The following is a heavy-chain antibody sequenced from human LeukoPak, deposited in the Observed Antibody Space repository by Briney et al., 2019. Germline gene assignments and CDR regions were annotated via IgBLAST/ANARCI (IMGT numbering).Heavy chain of an antibody. CDR3: ARDARGYSYGYVPTFDY. J-gene: IGHJ4*02. V-gene: IGHV1-18*01. CDR2: INTYNGNT. Sequence: ASVKVSCKASGYTFTSNGITWVRQAPGQGLEWLGWINTYNGNTNYAQKLQGRVTMTTDTSTSTVYMELSSLRSEDTAVYYCARDARGYSYGYVPTFDYWGQGTLVTVSS. D-gene: IGHD5-18*01. CDR1: GYTFTSNG.